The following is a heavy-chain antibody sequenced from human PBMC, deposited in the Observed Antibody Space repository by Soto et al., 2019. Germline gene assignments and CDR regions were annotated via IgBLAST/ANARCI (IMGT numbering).Heavy chain of an antibody. V-gene: IGHV3-23*01. Sequence: GGSLRLSCAASSFTLRNAWMTWVRQAPGKGLEWVSAISVSGGSTYYADSVKGRFTISRDNSKNTLYLQMNSLRAEDTAVYYCAKDGLVLSLNWFDPWGQGTLVTVSS. CDR2: ISVSGGST. CDR1: SFTLRNAW. CDR3: AKDGLVLSLNWFDP. J-gene: IGHJ5*02. D-gene: IGHD3-9*01.